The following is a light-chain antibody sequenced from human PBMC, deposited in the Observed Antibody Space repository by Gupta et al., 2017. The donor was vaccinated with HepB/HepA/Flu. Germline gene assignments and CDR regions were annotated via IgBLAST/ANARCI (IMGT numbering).Light chain of an antibody. CDR1: QRISTC. J-gene: IGKJ4*01. V-gene: IGKV1-39*01. CDR3: QQTDITPLT. Sequence: DIQMTQSPSSLSAFVGDRVTITCRASQRISTCLNWSQQKAGRAPKLLIYTASRLQSGVPSRFSGSGSGTDFTLTISRLQPEDFATYYCQQTDITPLTFGRGTKVDIK. CDR2: TAS.